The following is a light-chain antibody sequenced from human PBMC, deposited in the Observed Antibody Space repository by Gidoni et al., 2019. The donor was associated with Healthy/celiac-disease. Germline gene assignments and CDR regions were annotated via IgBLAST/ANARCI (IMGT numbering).Light chain of an antibody. CDR3: QVWDSSSVV. J-gene: IGLJ1*01. CDR2: YDS. V-gene: IGLV3-21*04. CDR1: NIGSKS. Sequence: SYVLTQPPSVSVAPGKTARITCGGNNIGSKSVHWYQQKPGQAPVLVIYYDSDRPSGIPERFSGSNSGNTATLTISRVEAGDEADYYCQVWDSSSVVFGTGTKVTVL.